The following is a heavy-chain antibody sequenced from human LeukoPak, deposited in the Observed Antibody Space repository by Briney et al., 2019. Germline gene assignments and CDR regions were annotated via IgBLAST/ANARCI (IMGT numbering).Heavy chain of an antibody. J-gene: IGHJ5*02. V-gene: IGHV3-23*01. D-gene: IGHD6-19*01. CDR2: IGNGGAAT. Sequence: GGSLRLSCAASGFTFTNYAMTWVRQAPGKGLEWVSTIGNGGAATFYADSVKGRFTISRDNSKNTLYLQMNSLRAEDTAVYYCARFQAGRPVASWGQGTLVTVSS. CDR1: GFTFTNYA. CDR3: ARFQAGRPVAS.